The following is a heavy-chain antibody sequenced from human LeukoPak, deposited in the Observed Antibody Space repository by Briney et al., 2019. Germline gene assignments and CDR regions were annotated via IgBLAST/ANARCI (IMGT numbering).Heavy chain of an antibody. J-gene: IGHJ4*02. Sequence: PGGSLRLSCAGSAFTFSNYWMHWVRQVPGKGLVWVSRINPDGSTITYADSVKGRFTISRDDARSTLYLQMNSLRAEDTAIYYCSKDTFGVHDSWGQGTLVTVSS. D-gene: IGHD3-16*01. CDR3: SKDTFGVHDS. V-gene: IGHV3-74*03. CDR1: AFTFSNYW. CDR2: INPDGSTI.